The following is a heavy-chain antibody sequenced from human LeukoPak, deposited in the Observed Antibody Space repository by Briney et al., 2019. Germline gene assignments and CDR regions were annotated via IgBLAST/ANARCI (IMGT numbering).Heavy chain of an antibody. V-gene: IGHV4-34*01. CDR3: ARGRAPDY. J-gene: IGHJ4*02. Sequence: PSETLSLTCAVYGGSFSGYYWSWIRQPPGKGLEWIGEINHSGSTNYNPSLKSRVTISVDTSKNQFSLKPSSVTAADTAVYYCARGRAPDYWGQGTLVTVSS. CDR2: INHSGST. CDR1: GGSFSGYY.